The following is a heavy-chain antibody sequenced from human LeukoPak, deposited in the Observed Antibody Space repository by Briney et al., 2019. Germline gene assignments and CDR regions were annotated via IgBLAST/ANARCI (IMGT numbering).Heavy chain of an antibody. V-gene: IGHV3-23*01. CDR3: ARAKRNGFDI. CDR1: GFTFSSYS. J-gene: IGHJ3*02. Sequence: GGSLRLSCAASGFTFSSYSMNWVRQAPGKGLEWVSGVSGSGGSTVHADPVKGRFTISRDNSKNTMYLQMNSLRAEDTAVYYCARAKRNGFDIWGQGTMVTVSS. CDR2: VSGSGGST.